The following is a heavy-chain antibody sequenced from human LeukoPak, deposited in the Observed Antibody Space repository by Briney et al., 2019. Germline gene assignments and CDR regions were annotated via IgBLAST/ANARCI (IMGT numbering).Heavy chain of an antibody. J-gene: IGHJ4*02. V-gene: IGHV1-8*01. CDR3: ARGAPVAISGPGFDQYFEY. Sequence: GASVKDSCKTSRYTFDNYDINWVRPATGQGLEWMGRMNPDSGNTGNAQNFRGRVVMTPNTSMKTGYIELRSLRSEDTAIYYCARGAPVAISGPGFDQYFEYWGQGTVVAVSS. CDR2: MNPDSGNT. D-gene: IGHD3-3*01. CDR1: RYTFDNYD.